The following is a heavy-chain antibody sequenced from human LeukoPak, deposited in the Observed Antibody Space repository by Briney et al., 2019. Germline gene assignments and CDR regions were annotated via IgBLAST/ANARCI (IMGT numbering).Heavy chain of an antibody. CDR3: ARGAAYYGSGNHFDY. D-gene: IGHD3-10*01. J-gene: IGHJ4*02. V-gene: IGHV1-3*01. Sequence: ASVKVSCKASGYTFTSYSMHWVRQAPGQRLEWMGWINAGNGNTKYSQKFQGRVTITRDTSASTAYMELSSLRSEDTAVYYCARGAAYYGSGNHFDYWGQGTLVTVSS. CDR1: GYTFTSYS. CDR2: INAGNGNT.